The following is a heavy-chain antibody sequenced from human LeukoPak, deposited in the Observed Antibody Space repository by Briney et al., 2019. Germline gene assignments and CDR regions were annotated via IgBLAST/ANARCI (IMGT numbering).Heavy chain of an antibody. Sequence: ASVKGSCATSVYTFTGYYMHWGRQAPGEGLEWMGWIKPNSGGTNYAQKCQGRVTMSRGTCLGTAYMERRRLRSDDTRVSFCVRVPLRAGILAGGGDYWGQGTLVTVSS. CDR3: VRVPLRAGILAGGGDY. D-gene: IGHD1-14*01. J-gene: IGHJ4*02. CDR2: IKPNSGGT. CDR1: VYTFTGYY. V-gene: IGHV1-2*02.